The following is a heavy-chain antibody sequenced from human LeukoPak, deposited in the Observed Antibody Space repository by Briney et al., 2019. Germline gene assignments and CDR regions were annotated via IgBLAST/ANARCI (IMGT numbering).Heavy chain of an antibody. CDR2: IDPSDSYT. V-gene: IGHV5-10-1*01. J-gene: IGHJ3*02. Sequence: GASLQISCKGSGYSFTNYWISWVRQMPGRGLEWMGRIDPSDSYTNYSPSFQGHLTISADKSISTAYLQWSSLKASDTAMYYCARALRITFGGGRGAFDIWGQGTMVTVSS. D-gene: IGHD3-16*01. CDR3: ARALRITFGGGRGAFDI. CDR1: GYSFTNYW.